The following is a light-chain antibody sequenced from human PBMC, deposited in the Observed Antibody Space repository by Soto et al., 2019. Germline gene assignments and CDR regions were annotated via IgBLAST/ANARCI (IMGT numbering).Light chain of an antibody. CDR1: QGIDTS. J-gene: IGKJ5*01. CDR2: AAS. V-gene: IGKV1-9*01. Sequence: ILLTQSPSSLSSSVGYRFTITCLASQGIDTSLAWYQQKPGKAPKLLIYAASNFQSGVPSRFSGSGSGTHFTLTISSLQPEDFATYYCQQLHGYPITFGQGTRLEIK. CDR3: QQLHGYPIT.